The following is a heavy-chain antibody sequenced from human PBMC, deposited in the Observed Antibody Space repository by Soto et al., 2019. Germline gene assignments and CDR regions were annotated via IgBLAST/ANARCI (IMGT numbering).Heavy chain of an antibody. CDR2: IIPIFGTA. CDR1: GGTFSSYA. J-gene: IGHJ6*02. D-gene: IGHD1-1*01. CDR3: ARVRYDRYYYYYGMDA. V-gene: IGHV1-69*01. Sequence: QVQLVQSGAEVKKPGSSVKVSCKASGGTFSSYAISWVRQAPGQGLEWMGGIIPIFGTANYAQKFQGRVMITADESTSTAYMELSSLRSEDTAVYYCARVRYDRYYYYYGMDAWGQGTTVTVSS.